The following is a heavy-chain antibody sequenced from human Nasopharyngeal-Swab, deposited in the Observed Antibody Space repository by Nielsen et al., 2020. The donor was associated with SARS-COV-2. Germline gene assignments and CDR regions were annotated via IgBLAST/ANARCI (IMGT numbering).Heavy chain of an antibody. J-gene: IGHJ6*02. CDR3: ARGRGVAARRDYYYYGMDV. Sequence: WIRQPPGKGLEWIGYIYYSGSTNYNPSLKSRVTISVDTSKNQFSLKLSSVTAADTAVYYCARGRGVAARRDYYYYGMDVWGQGTTGTVSS. CDR2: IYYSGST. D-gene: IGHD6-6*01. V-gene: IGHV4-59*01.